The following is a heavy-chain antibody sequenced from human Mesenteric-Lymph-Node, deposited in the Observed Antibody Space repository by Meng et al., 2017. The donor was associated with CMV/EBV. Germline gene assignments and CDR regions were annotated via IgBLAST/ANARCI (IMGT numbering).Heavy chain of an antibody. V-gene: IGHV3-53*01. J-gene: IGHJ4*02. CDR3: AKSRLSD. CDR2: IYSGGST. CDR1: GFTVSSNY. Sequence: GESLKISCAASGFTVSSNYMSWVRQAPGKGLEWVSVIYSGGSTYYADSVKGRFTISRDNSKNTLYLQMNSLRVDDTAVYYCAKSRLSDCGPGTVVTVSS.